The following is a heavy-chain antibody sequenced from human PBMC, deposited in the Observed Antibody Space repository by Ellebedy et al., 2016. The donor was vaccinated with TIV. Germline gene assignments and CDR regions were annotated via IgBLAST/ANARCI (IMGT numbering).Heavy chain of an antibody. CDR1: GFTFSSYG. D-gene: IGHD3-10*01. J-gene: IGHJ4*02. CDR2: IKHDGNEG. Sequence: GESLKISCAASGFTFSSYGMHWVRQAPGKGLEWVARIKHDGNEGNYVDSVKGRFTISRDNAKNSLFLQMSSLRGEDTGVYYCARDHSAAFFDYWGQGILVTVSS. CDR3: ARDHSAAFFDY. V-gene: IGHV3-7*01.